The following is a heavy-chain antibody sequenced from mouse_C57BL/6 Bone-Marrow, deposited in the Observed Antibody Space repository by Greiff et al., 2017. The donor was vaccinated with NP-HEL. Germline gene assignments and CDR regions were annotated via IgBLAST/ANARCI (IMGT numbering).Heavy chain of an antibody. V-gene: IGHV5-4*03. CDR1: GFTFSSYA. D-gene: IGHD1-1*01. CDR2: ISDGGSYT. J-gene: IGHJ1*03. CDR3: ARAITTVVAWYFDV. Sequence: DVMLVESGGGLVKPGGSLKLSCAASGFTFSSYAMSWVRQTPEKRLEWVATISDGGSYTYYPDNVKGRFTISRDNAKNNLYLQMSHLKSEDTAMYYCARAITTVVAWYFDVWGTGTTVTVSS.